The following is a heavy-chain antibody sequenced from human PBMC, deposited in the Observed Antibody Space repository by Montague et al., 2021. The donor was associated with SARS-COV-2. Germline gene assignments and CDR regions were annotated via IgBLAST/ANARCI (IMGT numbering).Heavy chain of an antibody. V-gene: IGHV3-48*04. CDR2: ISSSMNII. CDR1: GFTFSSYS. J-gene: IGHJ3*01. Sequence: SLRLSCAASGFTFSSYSVNWVRQAPGKGLEWISYISSSMNIIYYADSVKGRFTTSRDNARNSLYLQMNSLRVDDTAVYYCAKDLVLRAARPDALDVWGQGTVVTVSS. D-gene: IGHD6-6*01. CDR3: AKDLVLRAARPDALDV.